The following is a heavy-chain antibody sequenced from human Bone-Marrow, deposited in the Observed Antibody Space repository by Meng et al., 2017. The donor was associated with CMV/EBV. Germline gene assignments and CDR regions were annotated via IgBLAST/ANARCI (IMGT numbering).Heavy chain of an antibody. J-gene: IGHJ4*02. CDR1: GGSISSSY. D-gene: IGHD2-21*02. CDR3: ARGDLAPLDETYYFDY. Sequence: VQLQGSGPGLGKPSETRSLPCTVAGGSISSSYWSWSRQPAGKGLEWIGRIYTSGSTNYNPSLKSRVTMSVDTSKNQFSLKLSSVTAADTAVYYCARGDLAPLDETYYFDYWGQGTLVTVSS. CDR2: IYTSGST. V-gene: IGHV4-4*07.